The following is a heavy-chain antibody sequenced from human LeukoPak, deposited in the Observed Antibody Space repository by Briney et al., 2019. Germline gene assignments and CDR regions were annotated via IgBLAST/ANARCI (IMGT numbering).Heavy chain of an antibody. J-gene: IGHJ4*02. V-gene: IGHV3-30*02. D-gene: IGHD3-10*01. CDR3: ARVKDDYYGSGGQPGYFDY. CDR2: IRYDGSNK. CDR1: GFTFSSYG. Sequence: PGGSLRLSCAASGFTFSSYGMHWVRQAPGKGLEWVAFIRYDGSNKYYADSVKGRFTISRDNSKNTLYLQMNSLRAEDTAVYYCARVKDDYYGSGGQPGYFDYWGQGTLVTVSS.